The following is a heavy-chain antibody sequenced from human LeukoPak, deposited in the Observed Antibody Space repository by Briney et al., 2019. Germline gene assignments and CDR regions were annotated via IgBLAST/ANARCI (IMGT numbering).Heavy chain of an antibody. Sequence: PSETLNLTCTVSGGSISSYYWNWIRQPPGKGLEWIGYIHYSGRTNYSPSLKSRVTISVDTSKNQFSLKLISVTAADTAVYYCARGGFLDPFDRWGQGSLVTVSS. CDR3: ARGGFLDPFDR. CDR2: IHYSGRT. J-gene: IGHJ5*02. D-gene: IGHD1-1*01. CDR1: GGSISSYY. V-gene: IGHV4-59*01.